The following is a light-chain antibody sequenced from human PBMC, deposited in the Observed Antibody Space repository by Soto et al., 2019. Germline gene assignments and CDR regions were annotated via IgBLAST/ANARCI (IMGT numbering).Light chain of an antibody. CDR1: SSDGGAYSY. V-gene: IGLV2-14*01. CDR2: EVR. Sequence: QSALTQPPSVSGSPGQSITISCTGISSDGGAYSYVSWYQLHSGIAPKIVIYEVRNRPSGVSARFSGSKSGNTASLTISSRHAEDEADYFCGSYTGLGTCVFGGGTKLTVL. J-gene: IGLJ3*02. CDR3: GSYTGLGTCV.